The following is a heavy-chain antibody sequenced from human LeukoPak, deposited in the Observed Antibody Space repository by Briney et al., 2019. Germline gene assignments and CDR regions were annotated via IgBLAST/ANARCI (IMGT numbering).Heavy chain of an antibody. J-gene: IGHJ4*02. CDR3: SRGLLPFDY. Sequence: GGSLRLSCAASGFTFSSYWMSWVRQAPGKGLEWVGFIRSNPYGGTAEYAASVKGRFTISRDDSKSIAYLQMNSLKTEDTAVYYCSRGLLPFDYWGQGTLVTVSS. D-gene: IGHD3-10*01. V-gene: IGHV3-49*04. CDR1: GFTFSSYW. CDR2: IRSNPYGGTA.